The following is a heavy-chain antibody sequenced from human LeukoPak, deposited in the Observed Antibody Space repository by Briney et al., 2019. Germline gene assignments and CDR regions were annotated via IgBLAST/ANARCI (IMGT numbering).Heavy chain of an antibody. CDR1: GFTFSSCS. J-gene: IGHJ4*02. V-gene: IGHV3-21*01. Sequence: GGSLRLSCAASGFTFSSCSMNWVRQAPGKGLEWVSSISSSGSDVFHADSVKGRFTISRDNAKNSLYLQMNSLTAEDTAVYYCARGGYSGTYYFDYWGQGTLVTVSS. CDR3: ARGGYSGTYYFDY. D-gene: IGHD1-26*01. CDR2: ISSSGSDV.